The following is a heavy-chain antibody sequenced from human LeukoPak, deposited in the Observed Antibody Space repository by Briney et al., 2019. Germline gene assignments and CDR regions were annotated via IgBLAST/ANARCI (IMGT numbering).Heavy chain of an antibody. Sequence: GGSLRLSCAAFGFTVSSNYMSWVRQAPGKGLEWVSVIYSGGSTYYADSVKGRFTISRHNSKNTLYLQMNSLRAEDTAVYYCARYYDSSGYSSYYYYGMDVWGQGTTVTVPS. V-gene: IGHV3-53*04. CDR3: ARYYDSSGYSSYYYYGMDV. CDR2: IYSGGST. CDR1: GFTVSSNY. D-gene: IGHD3-22*01. J-gene: IGHJ6*02.